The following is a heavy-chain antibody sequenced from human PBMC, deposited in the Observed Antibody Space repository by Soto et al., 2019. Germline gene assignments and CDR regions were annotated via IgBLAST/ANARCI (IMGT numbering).Heavy chain of an antibody. Sequence: EVQLVESGGGLIQPGGSLRLSCAASGFTVSSNYMSWVRQAPGKGLEWVSVIYSGGSTYYADSVKGRFTISRDNSKNTPYLQMNSLSAEDTAVYYCARDRVESGYPEYFQHWGQGTLVTVSS. V-gene: IGHV3-53*01. CDR1: GFTVSSNY. J-gene: IGHJ1*01. CDR3: ARDRVESGYPEYFQH. CDR2: IYSGGST. D-gene: IGHD3-22*01.